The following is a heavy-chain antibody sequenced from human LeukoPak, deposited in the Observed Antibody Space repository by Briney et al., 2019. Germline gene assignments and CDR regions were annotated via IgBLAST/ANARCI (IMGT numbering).Heavy chain of an antibody. CDR2: IKQDGSEK. D-gene: IGHD2-2*01. V-gene: IGHV3-7*04. CDR1: GFTFSSYW. CDR3: ARGSTDLPDYYYYYYMDV. Sequence: GGSLRLSCAASGFTFSSYWMSWVRQAPGKGLEWVANIKQDGSEKYYVDSVKGRFTISRDNAKNSLYLQMNSLRAEDTAVYYCARGSTDLPDYYYYYYMDVWGKGTTVTVSS. J-gene: IGHJ6*03.